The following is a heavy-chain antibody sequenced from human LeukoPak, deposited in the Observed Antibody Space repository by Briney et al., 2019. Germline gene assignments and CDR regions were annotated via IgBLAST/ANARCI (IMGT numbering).Heavy chain of an antibody. Sequence: GGSLRLSCAASGFTFSSYAMHWVRQAPGKGLEWVAAISYDGGNKYYADSVKGRFTISRDNSKNTLYLQMNSLRAEDTAVYYCARDISNYFDYWGQGTLVTVSS. CDR2: ISYDGGNK. J-gene: IGHJ4*02. D-gene: IGHD3-9*01. CDR3: ARDISNYFDY. CDR1: GFTFSSYA. V-gene: IGHV3-30-3*01.